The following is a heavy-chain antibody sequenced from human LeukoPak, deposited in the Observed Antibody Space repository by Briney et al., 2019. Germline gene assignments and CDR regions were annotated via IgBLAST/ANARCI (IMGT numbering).Heavy chain of an antibody. Sequence: ASVKVSCKASGYTLTSYAMHWVRQAPGQRLEWMGWINAGNGNTKYSQKFQGRVTITRDTSASTAYMELSSLRSEDTAVYYCARREYYYDSSGYFFGYWGQGTLVTVSS. CDR1: GYTLTSYA. V-gene: IGHV1-3*01. CDR3: ARREYYYDSSGYFFGY. D-gene: IGHD3-22*01. J-gene: IGHJ4*02. CDR2: INAGNGNT.